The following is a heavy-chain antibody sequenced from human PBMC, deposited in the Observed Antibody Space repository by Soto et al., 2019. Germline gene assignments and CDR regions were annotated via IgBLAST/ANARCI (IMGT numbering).Heavy chain of an antibody. CDR2: ISSSSSYI. CDR3: ARGVAAAGPSEDY. J-gene: IGHJ4*02. V-gene: IGHV3-21*01. D-gene: IGHD6-13*01. CDR1: GFTFSSYS. Sequence: PGGSLRLSCAASGFTFSSYSMSWVRQAPGKGLEWVSSISSSSSYIYYADSVKGRFTISRDNAKNSLYLQMNSLRAEDTAVYYCARGVAAAGPSEDYWGQGTLVTVSS.